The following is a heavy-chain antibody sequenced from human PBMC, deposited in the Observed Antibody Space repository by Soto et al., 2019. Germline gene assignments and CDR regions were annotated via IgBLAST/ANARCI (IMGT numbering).Heavy chain of an antibody. J-gene: IGHJ4*02. CDR3: AKSYIDGWSKVDC. CDR1: GFTFSSYA. D-gene: IGHD6-19*01. V-gene: IGHV3-23*01. Sequence: GGSLRLSCAASGFTFSSYAMSWVRQAPGKGLEWVSVVSGSGASTYYADSVKGRFTISRDNSKNTLYLQMNSLRAEDTAVYYCAKSYIDGWSKVDCWGQGTLVTVSS. CDR2: VSGSGAST.